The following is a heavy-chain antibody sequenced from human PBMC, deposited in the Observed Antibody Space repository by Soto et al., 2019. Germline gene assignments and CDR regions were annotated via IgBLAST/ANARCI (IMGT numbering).Heavy chain of an antibody. Sequence: QVQLVQSGAEVKKPGSSVKVSCKASGGTFSSYAISWVRQAPRQGLEWMGGIIPIFGTANYAQKFQGRVTITADESTSTAYMELSSLRSEDTAVYYCASLRIIHYYYGMDVWGQGTTVTVSS. J-gene: IGHJ6*02. CDR3: ASLRIIHYYYGMDV. CDR1: GGTFSSYA. V-gene: IGHV1-69*12. CDR2: IIPIFGTA. D-gene: IGHD2-15*01.